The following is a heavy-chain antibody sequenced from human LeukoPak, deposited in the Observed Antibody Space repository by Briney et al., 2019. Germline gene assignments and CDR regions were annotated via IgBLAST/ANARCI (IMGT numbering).Heavy chain of an antibody. D-gene: IGHD5-24*01. CDR1: GFTFSSFA. J-gene: IGHJ4*02. Sequence: PGGSLRLSCAASGFTFSSFAMSWVRQAPGKGLEWVSTISGSGGSTYYADSVKGRFTISRDNSKNTLYLQMNSLTAEDTAVYYFAKFREALYYFDYWGQGTLVTVSS. V-gene: IGHV3-23*01. CDR2: ISGSGGST. CDR3: AKFREALYYFDY.